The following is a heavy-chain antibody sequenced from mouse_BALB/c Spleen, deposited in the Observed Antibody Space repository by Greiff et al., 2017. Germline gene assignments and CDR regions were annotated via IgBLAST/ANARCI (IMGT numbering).Heavy chain of an antibody. V-gene: IGHV5-6-2*01. CDR2: INSNGGST. J-gene: IGHJ1*01. CDR3: ARLGITTVVTDWYFDV. CDR1: GFTFSSYY. D-gene: IGHD1-1*01. Sequence: EVQGVESGGGLVKLGGSLKLSCAASGFTFSSYYMSWVRQTPEKRLELVAAINSNGGSTYYPDTVKGRFTISRDNAKNTLYLQMSSLKSEDTALYYCARLGITTVVTDWYFDVWGAGTTVTVSS.